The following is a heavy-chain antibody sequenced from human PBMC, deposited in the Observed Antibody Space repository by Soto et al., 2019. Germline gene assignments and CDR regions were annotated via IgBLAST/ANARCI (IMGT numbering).Heavy chain of an antibody. V-gene: IGHV1-2*04. CDR2: INPNSGGT. D-gene: IGHD3-22*01. CDR1: EFSGYL. J-gene: IGHJ6*02. Sequence: GASVKVSCKASEFSGYLIHWVRQAPGQGLEWMGWINPNSGGTNYAQKFQGWVTMTRDTSISTAYMELSRLRSDDTAVYYCAVLITLDVWGQGTTVTV. CDR3: AVLITLDV.